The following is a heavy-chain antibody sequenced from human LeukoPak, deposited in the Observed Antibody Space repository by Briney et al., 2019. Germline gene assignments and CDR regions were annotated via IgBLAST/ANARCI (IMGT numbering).Heavy chain of an antibody. V-gene: IGHV1-2*02. CDR2: INPNSGGT. J-gene: IGHJ4*02. CDR3: ARETQAAGYFDY. CDR1: GYTFTGNY. Sequence: WASVKVSCKASGYTFTGNYMHWVRQAPGQGLEWMGWINPNSGGTNYAQKFQGRVTMTRDTSISTAYMELSRLRSDDTAVYYCARETQAAGYFDYWGQGALVTVSS. D-gene: IGHD6-13*01.